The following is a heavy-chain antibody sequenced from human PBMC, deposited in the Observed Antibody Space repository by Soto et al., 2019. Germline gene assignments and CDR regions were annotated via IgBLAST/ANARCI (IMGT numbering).Heavy chain of an antibody. CDR1: GGNFSSNG. J-gene: IGHJ5*02. Sequence: SVKVSCKAPGGNFSSNGIRRVRQAPGQGLELMGGIIPTFGTTNYAHKFRGRVTITADESTGTAYMELSSLRSDDTAVYYCAGASDSTWYNWLDPWGQETLVTVSS. V-gene: IGHV1-69*13. D-gene: IGHD4-4*01. CDR3: AGASDSTWYNWLDP. CDR2: IIPTFGTT.